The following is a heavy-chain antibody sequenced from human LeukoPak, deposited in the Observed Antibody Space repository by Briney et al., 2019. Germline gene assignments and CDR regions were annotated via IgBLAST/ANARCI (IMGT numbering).Heavy chain of an antibody. D-gene: IGHD2-15*01. CDR2: IYYSGST. CDR1: GGSISSYY. Sequence: SETLSLTCTVSGGSISSYYWSWIRQPPGKGLEWIGYIYYSGSTNYNPSLKSRVTISVDTSKNQFSLKLSSVTAADTAVYYCARRYQRGELGYCSGGSCYSVAFDIWGQGTVVTVSS. CDR3: ARRYQRGELGYCSGGSCYSVAFDI. V-gene: IGHV4-59*01. J-gene: IGHJ3*02.